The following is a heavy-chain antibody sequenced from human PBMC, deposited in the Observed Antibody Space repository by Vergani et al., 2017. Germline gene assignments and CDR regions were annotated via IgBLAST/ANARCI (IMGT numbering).Heavy chain of an antibody. CDR3: AKHPGISTTRHYYAMDV. J-gene: IGHJ6*02. Sequence: LEESGGGSVKPGGSLRLSCAAPGFKFSDHYMSWIRQAPGKGLEWVSHNSPVASTVSYTDSVTGRFTVSRDNDNNSLTLDMTTLRVEDTAVYYCAKHPGISTTRHYYAMDVWGQGTTVTVSS. CDR1: GFKFSDHY. D-gene: IGHD1-1*01. CDR2: NSPVASTV. V-gene: IGHV3-11*04.